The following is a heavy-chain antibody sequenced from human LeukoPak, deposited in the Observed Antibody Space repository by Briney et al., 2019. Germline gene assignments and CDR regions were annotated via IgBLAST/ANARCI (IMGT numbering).Heavy chain of an antibody. CDR1: GFTFSSYA. CDR2: ISGSGGRT. CDR3: AKVRAYSYGYNYFDY. Sequence: PGGSLRLSCAASGFTFSSYAMSWVRQAPGKGLEWVSAISGSGGRTYYADSVKGRFTISRDNSKNTLYLQMNSLRAEDTAVYYCAKVRAYSYGYNYFDYWGQGTLVTVSS. D-gene: IGHD5-18*01. V-gene: IGHV3-23*01. J-gene: IGHJ4*02.